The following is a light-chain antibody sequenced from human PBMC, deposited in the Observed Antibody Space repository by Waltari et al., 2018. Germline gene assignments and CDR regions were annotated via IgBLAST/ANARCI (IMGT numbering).Light chain of an antibody. CDR2: GEN. CDR3: NSRDSRGQAVV. V-gene: IGLV3-19*01. CDR1: SLSSRD. J-gene: IGLJ2*01. Sequence: SSELTQDPAVSVALGQTIRITCQRHSLSSRDASWYQQKPGQAPGLVMFGENNRPSGIPYRFSGSISGRTTSLTITGAQAEDEADYYGNSRDSRGQAVVFGGGTRVTVL.